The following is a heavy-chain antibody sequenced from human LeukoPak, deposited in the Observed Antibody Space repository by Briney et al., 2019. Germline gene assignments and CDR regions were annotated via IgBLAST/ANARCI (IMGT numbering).Heavy chain of an antibody. Sequence: ASVKVSCKASGYTFTSYDINWVRQATGQGLKWMGWMNPNSGNTGYAQKFQGRVTMTRNTSISTAYMELSSLRSEDTAVYYCARTLSSVLRFLEWLPPGDWGQGTLVTVSS. D-gene: IGHD3-3*01. CDR1: GYTFTSYD. CDR2: MNPNSGNT. CDR3: ARTLSSVLRFLEWLPPGD. J-gene: IGHJ4*02. V-gene: IGHV1-8*01.